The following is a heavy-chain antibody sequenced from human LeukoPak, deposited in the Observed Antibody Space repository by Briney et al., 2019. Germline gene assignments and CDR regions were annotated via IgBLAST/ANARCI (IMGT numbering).Heavy chain of an antibody. CDR3: TREGVYSPDGSGYHRDAFDI. V-gene: IGHV1-69*04. J-gene: IGHJ3*02. CDR2: IIPILDVA. CDR1: GNNFNSYV. Sequence: GASVKVSCKASGNNFNSYVITWVRQAPGQGLEWMGRIIPILDVANSAQKFRGRVTITADKSTNTAHMELSSLTSEDTAVYYCTREGVYSPDGSGYHRDAFDIWGQGTLVIVSS. D-gene: IGHD3-22*01.